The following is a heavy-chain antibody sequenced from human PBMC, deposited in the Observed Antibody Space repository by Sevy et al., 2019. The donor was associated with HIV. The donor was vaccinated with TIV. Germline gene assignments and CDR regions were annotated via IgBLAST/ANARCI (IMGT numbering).Heavy chain of an antibody. D-gene: IGHD6-13*01. CDR3: AKNTAAVGTGGFDY. CDR2: IQYDGNNK. Sequence: GGSLRLSCAASGFTFSYSGMHWVRQAPGQGLEWVTFIQYDGNNKDYADSVKGRFTISRDNSKNTLYLQMNSLRSDDTAEYYCAKNTAAVGTGGFDYWGQGTLVTVSS. V-gene: IGHV3-30*02. J-gene: IGHJ4*02. CDR1: GFTFSYSG.